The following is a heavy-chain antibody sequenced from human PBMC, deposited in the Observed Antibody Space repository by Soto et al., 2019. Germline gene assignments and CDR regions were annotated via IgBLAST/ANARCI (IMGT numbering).Heavy chain of an antibody. D-gene: IGHD6-13*01. J-gene: IGHJ4*02. V-gene: IGHV4-4*02. CDR2: IYHSGST. CDR1: GGSISSSNW. Sequence: QVQLQESGPGLVKPSGTLSLTCAVSGGSISSSNWWSWVRQPPGKGLEWIGEIYHSGSTNYNPSLKSRFTISVDKSKNQFSLKLSSVTAADTAVYYCARAAIGGSSWPFDYWGQGTLVTVSS. CDR3: ARAAIGGSSWPFDY.